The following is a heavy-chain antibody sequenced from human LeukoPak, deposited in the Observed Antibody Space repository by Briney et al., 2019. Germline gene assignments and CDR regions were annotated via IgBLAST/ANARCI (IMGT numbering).Heavy chain of an antibody. CDR3: ARRVVGATDLFDY. Sequence: ASVKVSCKASGYTFTSYGISWVRQAPGQGLEGMGWISGYNGNTNYAQKLQGRVTMTTETSTSTAYMELRSLRSDDTAVYYCARRVVGATDLFDYWGQGTLVTVSS. V-gene: IGHV1-18*01. CDR1: GYTFTSYG. J-gene: IGHJ4*02. D-gene: IGHD1-26*01. CDR2: ISGYNGNT.